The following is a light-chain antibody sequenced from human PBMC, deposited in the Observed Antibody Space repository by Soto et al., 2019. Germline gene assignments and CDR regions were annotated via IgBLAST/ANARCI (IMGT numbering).Light chain of an antibody. J-gene: IGLJ2*01. CDR3: SSYTSTSTVV. Sequence: QSALTQPASVSGSPGQSITISCTGTSSNVGGYNYVSWYQQHPGKVPKLMIYEVSNRPSGVSNCFSGSKSGNTASLTISGLQAEDEADYYCSSYTSTSTVVFGGGTKLTVL. V-gene: IGLV2-14*01. CDR2: EVS. CDR1: SSNVGGYNY.